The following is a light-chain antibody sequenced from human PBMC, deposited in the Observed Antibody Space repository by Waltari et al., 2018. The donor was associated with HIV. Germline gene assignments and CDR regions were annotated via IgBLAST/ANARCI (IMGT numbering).Light chain of an antibody. CDR2: DVS. J-gene: IGLJ1*01. V-gene: IGLV2-11*01. CDR3: CSYAGTYTYV. CDR1: SSDVGDYNP. Sequence: QSALTQPRPVSGPPGQSVTISCTGTSSDVGDYNPFSWYQQHPGKAPKLMIYDVSKWPSGVPDRFAGSKSGNTASLTISGLQAEDEADYYCCSYAGTYTYVFGTGTKVTVL.